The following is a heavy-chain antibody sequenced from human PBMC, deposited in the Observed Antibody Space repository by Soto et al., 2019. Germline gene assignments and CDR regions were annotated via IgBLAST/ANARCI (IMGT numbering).Heavy chain of an antibody. CDR1: GGSITSGPYY. CDR2: IYYTGST. V-gene: IGHV4-31*03. Sequence: QVQLQESGPGLVKPSQTLSLTCTVSGGSITSGPYYWSWIRQHPGKGLEWIGYIYYTGSTYSNPSLESRITTSVDTSKNQFSLKLRSVTAADTAVYYCARLFGDYVGWFDHWGQGTLVTVSS. D-gene: IGHD4-17*01. J-gene: IGHJ5*02. CDR3: ARLFGDYVGWFDH.